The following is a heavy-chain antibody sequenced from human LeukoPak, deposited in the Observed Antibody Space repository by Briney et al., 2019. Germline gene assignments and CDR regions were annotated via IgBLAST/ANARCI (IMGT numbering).Heavy chain of an antibody. D-gene: IGHD4-23*01. V-gene: IGHV3-48*01. CDR2: ISTGTYI. Sequence: HPGGSLRLSCAASGFTFSSYWMSWVRQAPGKGLEWISHISTGTYIAYTDSVKGRFTISRDNAKNSLYLQMNSLRAEDTAVYYCTREQDREAAATVVGDYWGQGTLVTVSS. CDR3: TREQDREAAATVVGDY. CDR1: GFTFSSYW. J-gene: IGHJ4*02.